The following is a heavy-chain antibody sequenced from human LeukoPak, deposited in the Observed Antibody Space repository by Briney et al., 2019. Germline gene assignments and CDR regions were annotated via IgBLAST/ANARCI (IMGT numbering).Heavy chain of an antibody. V-gene: IGHV3-33*06. Sequence: GGSPRLSCAASGFTFNIFGMHWVRQVPGNGLEWVAVLWADGNTAHYADSVKGRFTISRDSSENTLYLQMNSLRSEDTAVYYCVKESAADATFHFDYWGQGTLVTVPS. J-gene: IGHJ4*02. CDR2: LWADGNTA. D-gene: IGHD6-13*01. CDR3: VKESAADATFHFDY. CDR1: GFTFNIFG.